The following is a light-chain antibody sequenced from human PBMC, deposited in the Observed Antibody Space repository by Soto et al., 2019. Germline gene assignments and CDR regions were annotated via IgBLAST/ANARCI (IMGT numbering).Light chain of an antibody. CDR2: GAS. Sequence: DIQMTQSPSLVSAAVGDRVTITCRASQRVSTWLAWYQQRPGRAPQMLVHGASVLESGLSSRFSGSGSGRHFTLTISSLQSEDVATYICQQYNSYTPTFGPGTKVEI. J-gene: IGKJ1*01. CDR3: QQYNSYTPT. CDR1: QRVSTW. V-gene: IGKV1-5*01.